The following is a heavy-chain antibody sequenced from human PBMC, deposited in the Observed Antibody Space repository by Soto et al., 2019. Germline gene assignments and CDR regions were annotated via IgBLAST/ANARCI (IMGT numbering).Heavy chain of an antibody. V-gene: IGHV4-59*13. CDR1: GASITTYY. Sequence: SETLSLTCDVSGASITTYYWSWIRQAPGKGLEWIGNVYHTGSTDYNSSLRSRVTISVDTSKNQFSLNMNSVTAADTAVYYCARRLLGSGWTLDSWGQGALVTVSS. CDR2: VYHTGST. D-gene: IGHD6-19*01. CDR3: ARRLLGSGWTLDS. J-gene: IGHJ4*02.